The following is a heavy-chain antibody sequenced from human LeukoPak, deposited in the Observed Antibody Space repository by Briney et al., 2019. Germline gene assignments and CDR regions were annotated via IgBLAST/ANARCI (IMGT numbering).Heavy chain of an antibody. D-gene: IGHD4-17*01. CDR1: GFTFSSYA. V-gene: IGHV3-30-3*01. CDR3: ARAPGDLYGDYFDV. Sequence: PGRSLRLSCAASGFTFSSYAMHWVRPAPGKGLEWVAVISYDGSNKYYADSVKGRFTISRDNSKNTLYLQMNSLRAEDTAVYYCARAPGDLYGDYFDVWGQGTTVTVSS. CDR2: ISYDGSNK. J-gene: IGHJ6*02.